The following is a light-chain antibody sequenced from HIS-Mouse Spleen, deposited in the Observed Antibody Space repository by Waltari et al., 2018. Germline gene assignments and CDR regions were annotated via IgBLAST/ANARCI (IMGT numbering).Light chain of an antibody. Sequence: DIQMTQSPSSLSASVGDRVTITCQASQDINNYLNWYQQKPGKAPKLLSYDASNLETGVPSRFSGSGSGTDFTFTISSLQPEDIATYYCQQYDNLYTFGQGTKLEIK. CDR1: QDINNY. CDR2: DAS. J-gene: IGKJ2*01. V-gene: IGKV1-33*01. CDR3: QQYDNLYT.